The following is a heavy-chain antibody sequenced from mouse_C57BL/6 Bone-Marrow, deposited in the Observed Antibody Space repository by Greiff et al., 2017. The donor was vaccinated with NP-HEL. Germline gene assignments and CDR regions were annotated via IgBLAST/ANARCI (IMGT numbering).Heavy chain of an antibody. D-gene: IGHD2-3*01. CDR1: GYTFTSYW. CDR3: ASYDGYYAVFAY. Sequence: QVQLQQPGAELVMPGASVKLSCKASGYTFTSYWMHWVKQRPGQGLEWIGEIDPSDSYTNYNQKFKGKSTLTVDKSSSTAYMQLSSLTSEDSAVYYCASYDGYYAVFAYWGQGTLVTVSA. V-gene: IGHV1-69*01. J-gene: IGHJ3*01. CDR2: IDPSDSYT.